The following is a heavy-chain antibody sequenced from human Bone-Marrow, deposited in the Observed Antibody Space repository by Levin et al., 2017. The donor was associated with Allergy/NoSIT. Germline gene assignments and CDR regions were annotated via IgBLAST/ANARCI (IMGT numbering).Heavy chain of an antibody. CDR2: IYYSGST. V-gene: IGHV4-39*01. CDR1: GGSISSSSYY. D-gene: IGHD3-9*01. Sequence: SETLSLTCTVSGGSISSSSYYWGWIRQPPGKGLEWIGSIYYSGSTYYNPSLKSRVTISVDTSKNQFSLKLSSVTAADTAVYYCASLELYYDILTGYQARRNWFDPWGQGTLVTVSS. CDR3: ASLELYYDILTGYQARRNWFDP. J-gene: IGHJ5*02.